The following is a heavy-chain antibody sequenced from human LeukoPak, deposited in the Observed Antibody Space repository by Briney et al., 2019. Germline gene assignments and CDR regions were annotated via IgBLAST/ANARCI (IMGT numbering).Heavy chain of an antibody. D-gene: IGHD5-24*01. V-gene: IGHV3-30-3*01. CDR3: AREMGL. J-gene: IGHJ4*02. CDR1: GFSFRDYA. CDR2: ISSDATIT. Sequence: PGGSLRLSCAASGFSFRDYAMHWVRQAPGKGLEWVAVISSDATITVYLDSVKGRFTISRDNSNNILQLQMDSLRTEDTAVYYCAREMGLWGQGTLVTVSS.